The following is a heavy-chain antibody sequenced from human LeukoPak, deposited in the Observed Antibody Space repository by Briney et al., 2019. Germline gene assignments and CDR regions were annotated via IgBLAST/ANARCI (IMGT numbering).Heavy chain of an antibody. CDR1: GGSISSYY. CDR3: ARKDYYDSSGYYPPYWYFDL. D-gene: IGHD3-22*01. CDR2: IYYSGST. V-gene: IGHV4-59*01. Sequence: PSETLSLTCTVSGGSISSYYWSWIRQPPRKGLEWIGYIYYSGSTNYNPSLKSRVTISVDTSKNQFSLKLSSVTAADTAVYYCARKDYYDSSGYYPPYWYFDLWGRGTLVTVSS. J-gene: IGHJ2*01.